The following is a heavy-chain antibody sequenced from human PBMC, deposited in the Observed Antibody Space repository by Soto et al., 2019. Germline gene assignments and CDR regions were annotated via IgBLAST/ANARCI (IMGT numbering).Heavy chain of an antibody. CDR2: ISWNSGSI. J-gene: IGHJ3*02. Sequence: GGSLRLSCAASGFTFDDYAMHWVRQAPGKGLEWVSGISWNSGSIGYADSVKGRFTISRDNAKNSLYLQMNSLRAEDTALYYCAKATVGFDYALADALDIWGQGTMVTVSS. V-gene: IGHV3-9*01. CDR3: AKATVGFDYALADALDI. D-gene: IGHD4-17*01. CDR1: GFTFDDYA.